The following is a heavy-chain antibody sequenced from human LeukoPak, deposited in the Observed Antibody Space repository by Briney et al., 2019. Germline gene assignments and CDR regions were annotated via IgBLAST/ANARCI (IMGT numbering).Heavy chain of an antibody. Sequence: SQTLSLTCAVSGGSISSGSYSWSWIRQPPGKGLEWIGYIYHSGSTYYNPSLKSRVTISVDRSKSQFSLKLSSVTAADAAVYYCVRDTRQLAYNWFDPWGQGTLVTVSS. CDR1: GGSISSGSYS. D-gene: IGHD6-13*01. V-gene: IGHV4-30-2*01. CDR2: IYHSGST. J-gene: IGHJ5*02. CDR3: VRDTRQLAYNWFDP.